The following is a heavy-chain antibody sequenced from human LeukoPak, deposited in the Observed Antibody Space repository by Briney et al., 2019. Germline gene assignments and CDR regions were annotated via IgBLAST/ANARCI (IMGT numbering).Heavy chain of an antibody. J-gene: IGHJ6*03. D-gene: IGHD6-19*01. CDR2: MNPNSGNT. V-gene: IGHV1-8*01. CDR1: GYTFTSYD. Sequence: ASGKLSCKASGYTFTSYDINWVRQATGQGLEWMGWMNPNSGNTGYALKFQGRVSMTRNTSISTAYMELSSLRSEDTAVYYCARFGRTVAGASVYYYYMDVWGKGTTVTAFS. CDR3: ARFGRTVAGASVYYYYMDV.